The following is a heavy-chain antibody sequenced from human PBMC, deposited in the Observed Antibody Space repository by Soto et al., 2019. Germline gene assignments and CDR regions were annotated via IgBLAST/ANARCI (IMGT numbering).Heavy chain of an antibody. CDR1: GFTFSEAW. CDR3: ATGGSFGGVAVAFHF. CDR2: IKSKAGGGAI. V-gene: IGHV3-15*07. Sequence: EVQLVESGGGLVQPGGSLRLSCAASGFTFSEAWMNWVRQAPGKGLEWVGRIKSKAGGGAIDYAAPVKGRFTISRDDSEDTVYLRINSLKTEDTAVYYCATGGSFGGVAVAFHFWGQGTMVTVSS. D-gene: IGHD3-10*01. J-gene: IGHJ3*01.